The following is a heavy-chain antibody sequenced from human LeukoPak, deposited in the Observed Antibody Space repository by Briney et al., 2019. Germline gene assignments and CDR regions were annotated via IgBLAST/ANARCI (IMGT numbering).Heavy chain of an antibody. CDR3: VKSAYSGSYFSLDY. J-gene: IGHJ4*02. V-gene: IGHV3-64D*09. Sequence: PGGSLRLSCSASGFTFSTYAMHWVRQAPGKGLEFVSAISSNGGSTSYADSVKGRFTISRDNSKDTLYLQMSSLRAEDTAVYYCVKSAYSGSYFSLDYWGQGTLVTVSS. CDR2: ISSNGGST. CDR1: GFTFSTYA. D-gene: IGHD1-26*01.